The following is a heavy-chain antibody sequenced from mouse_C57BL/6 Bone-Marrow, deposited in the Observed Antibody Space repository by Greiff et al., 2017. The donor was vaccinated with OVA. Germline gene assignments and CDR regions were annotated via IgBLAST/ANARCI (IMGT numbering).Heavy chain of an antibody. CDR1: GYTFTSYT. Sequence: QVQLQQSGAELARPGASVKMSCKASGYTFTSYTMHWVKQRPGQGLEWIGYINPSSGYTKYNQKFKDKATLTADKSSSTAYMQLSSLTSEDSAVYYCARWVLRGDAMDYWGQGTSVTVSS. J-gene: IGHJ4*01. CDR2: INPSSGYT. CDR3: ARWVLRGDAMDY. V-gene: IGHV1-4*01. D-gene: IGHD1-1*01.